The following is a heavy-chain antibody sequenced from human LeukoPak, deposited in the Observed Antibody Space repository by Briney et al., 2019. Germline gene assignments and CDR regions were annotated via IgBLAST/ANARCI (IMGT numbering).Heavy chain of an antibody. Sequence: GGSLRLSCVASGFTFDDYTIHWVRQAPGKGLEWVSLISWNAGTTYYADSVKGRFTISRDNTKNTLYLQMNSLRTEDTALYYCAKERGTSGYFDYWGQGTLVTVSS. CDR3: AKERGTSGYFDY. J-gene: IGHJ4*02. CDR2: ISWNAGTT. D-gene: IGHD3-10*01. CDR1: GFTFDDYT. V-gene: IGHV3-43*01.